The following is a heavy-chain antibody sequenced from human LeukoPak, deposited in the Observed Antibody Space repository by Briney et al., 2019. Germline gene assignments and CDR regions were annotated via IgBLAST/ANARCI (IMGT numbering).Heavy chain of an antibody. J-gene: IGHJ4*02. V-gene: IGHV3-7*01. Sequence: GGSLRLSCAASGFTFNNYWLSWVRQAPGKGLEWVANIKTDGSETYYVDAVKGRFTISRDNAKNSLYLQMNNLRAEDTAVYYCVRNLPGAGYWGQGTLVIVSS. CDR2: IKTDGSET. CDR3: VRNLPGAGY. CDR1: GFTFNNYW. D-gene: IGHD3-9*01.